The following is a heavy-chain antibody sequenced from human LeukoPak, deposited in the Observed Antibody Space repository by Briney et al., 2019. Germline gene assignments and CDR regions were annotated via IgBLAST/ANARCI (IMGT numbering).Heavy chain of an antibody. J-gene: IGHJ3*01. V-gene: IGHV3-23*01. Sequence: SGGSLRLSCAASGFTFSSYSMNWVSQAPGKGLEWVSVISGRGESTYYADYVKGRFNISRDNSKNTLYLQMNSLRVEDTAVYYCAKALSRARGIIIGAFDFWGHGTLVTVSS. CDR1: GFTFSSYS. CDR2: ISGRGEST. D-gene: IGHD3-10*01. CDR3: AKALSRARGIIIGAFDF.